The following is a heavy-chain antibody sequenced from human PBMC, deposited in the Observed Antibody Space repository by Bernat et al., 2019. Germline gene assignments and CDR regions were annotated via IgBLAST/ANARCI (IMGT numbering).Heavy chain of an antibody. CDR1: GGSFSGYY. CDR2: INHSGST. Sequence: QVQLQQWGAGLLKPSETLSLTCAVYGGSFSGYYWSWIRQPPGKGLEWIGEINHSGSTNYNPSLKSRVTISVDTSKNQFSLKLSSVTAADTAVYYCARGQRYWNYYYWGQGTLVTVSS. CDR3: ARGQRYWNYYY. J-gene: IGHJ4*02. D-gene: IGHD1-7*01. V-gene: IGHV4-34*01.